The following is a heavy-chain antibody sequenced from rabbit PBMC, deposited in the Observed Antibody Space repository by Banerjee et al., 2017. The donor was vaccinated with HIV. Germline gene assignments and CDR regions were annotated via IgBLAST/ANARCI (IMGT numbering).Heavy chain of an antibody. CDR3: ARVTGSVWGVGFGL. D-gene: IGHD4-1*01. J-gene: IGHJ4*01. V-gene: IGHV1S45*01. CDR1: GFDLSSNA. CDR2: IYAGSSGST. Sequence: QQQLEESGGGLVKPGGTLTLTCKASGFDLSSNAMCWVRQAPGKGLEWIACIYAGSSGSTYYASWVNGRFTIARTSSTTVTLQMTSLTAADTATYFCARVTGSVWGVGFGLWGPGTL.